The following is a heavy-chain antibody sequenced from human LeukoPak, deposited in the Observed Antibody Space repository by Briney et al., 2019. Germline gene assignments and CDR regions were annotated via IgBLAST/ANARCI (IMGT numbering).Heavy chain of an antibody. Sequence: GGSLRLSCAASGFTFDDYAMHWVRHAPGKGLEWVSGISWNSGSIGYADSVKGRFTISRDNAKNSLYLQMNSLRAEDTALYYCAKGLPDYYDSSGYYAPFDYWGQGTLVTVSS. V-gene: IGHV3-9*01. D-gene: IGHD3-22*01. CDR3: AKGLPDYYDSSGYYAPFDY. J-gene: IGHJ4*02. CDR2: ISWNSGSI. CDR1: GFTFDDYA.